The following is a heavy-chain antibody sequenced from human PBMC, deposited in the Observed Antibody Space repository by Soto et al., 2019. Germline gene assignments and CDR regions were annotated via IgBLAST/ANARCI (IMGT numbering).Heavy chain of an antibody. CDR1: GFIVSSNY. CDR2: IYSGGKT. J-gene: IGHJ4*02. CDR3: AGNTEKGY. D-gene: IGHD2-2*02. V-gene: IGHV3-66*01. Sequence: EVQLVESGGGLVQPGGSLRLSCAASGFIVSSNYMSWVRQAPGKGLEWVSVIYSGGKTYYVDSVKGRFTSSRDNSKNTLYLQMNSRRVEDSGVYYCAGNTEKGYWGQGTVVTVSS.